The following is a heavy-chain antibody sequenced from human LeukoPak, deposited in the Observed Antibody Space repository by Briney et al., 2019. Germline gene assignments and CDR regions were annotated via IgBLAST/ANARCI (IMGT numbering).Heavy chain of an antibody. CDR3: VRDGRSGWHFDH. J-gene: IGHJ4*02. CDR1: GFTFSTYW. Sequence: GGSLRLSCAASGFTFSTYWMSWARQTPGKGLKWAGNIKKDESEKFKVESVKGRFTNSKDKDKNSMFLQMNSLRAEDTAVYSCVRDGRSGWHFDHWGQGTRVTVSS. CDR2: IKKDESEK. V-gene: IGHV3-7*01. D-gene: IGHD6-19*01.